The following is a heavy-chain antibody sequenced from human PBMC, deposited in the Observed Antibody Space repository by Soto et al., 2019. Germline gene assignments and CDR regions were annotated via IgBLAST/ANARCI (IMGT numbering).Heavy chain of an antibody. CDR1: GFTFSSYA. J-gene: IGHJ1*01. CDR3: AKGVPGIAVAGTEYLQH. V-gene: IGHV3-23*01. D-gene: IGHD6-19*01. Sequence: PGGSLRLSCAASGFTFSSYAMSWVRQAPGKGLEWVSAISSSGGSAYYADSVKGRFTISRDNSKNTLYLQMNSLRAEDTAVYYCAKGVPGIAVAGTEYLQHWGQGTLVTVPS. CDR2: ISSSGGSA.